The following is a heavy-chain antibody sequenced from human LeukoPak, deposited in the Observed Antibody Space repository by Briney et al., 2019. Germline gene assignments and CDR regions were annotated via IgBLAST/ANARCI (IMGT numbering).Heavy chain of an antibody. Sequence: GPTVKLSCKASGYTFTSYGISWVRQAPGQGLEWMGWNSAKNDNTNYAQKRQGRVTMTTDTSTSTAYMELRSLRSDDTAVYYCARVEAPFFGDYGALYYYYGMYVWGQGTTVTVSS. V-gene: IGHV1-18*01. CDR3: ARVEAPFFGDYGALYYYYGMYV. D-gene: IGHD4-17*01. CDR1: GYTFTSYG. J-gene: IGHJ6*01. CDR2: NSAKNDNT.